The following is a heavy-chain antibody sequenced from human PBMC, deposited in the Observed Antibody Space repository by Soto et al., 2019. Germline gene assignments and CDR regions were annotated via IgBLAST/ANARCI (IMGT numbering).Heavy chain of an antibody. J-gene: IGHJ4*02. CDR2: IKSKTDGETT. D-gene: IGHD1-20*01. V-gene: IGHV3-15*01. CDR3: TTLYQGIST. CDR1: GVTFSNAW. Sequence: XGSLRLSCSASGVTFSNAWMKWARQAPGKGLDWVGRIKSKTDGETTDYAAPVKGRFTISRDDSKNTLYLQMNSLKNEDTAVYYCTTLYQGISTRGQESLGTVSS.